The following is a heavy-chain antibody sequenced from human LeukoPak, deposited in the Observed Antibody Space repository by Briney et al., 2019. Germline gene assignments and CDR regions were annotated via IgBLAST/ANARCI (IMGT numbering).Heavy chain of an antibody. CDR3: VRIYDGAYHLDH. Sequence: LWQSLRLTCATSGFIISHYGMNWFHQAPAIGLECLSYIIRSRNTIHYEDSVKAQFTAYRDDGNNSPPLQMSSLIDENTAIYYCVRIYDGAYHLDHWGKGTLVTVSS. CDR1: GFIISHYG. V-gene: IGHV3-48*02. J-gene: IGHJ4*02. CDR2: IIRSRNTI. D-gene: IGHD5/OR15-5a*01.